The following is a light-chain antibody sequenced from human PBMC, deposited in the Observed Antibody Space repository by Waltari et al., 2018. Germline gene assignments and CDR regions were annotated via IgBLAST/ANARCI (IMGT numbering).Light chain of an antibody. CDR1: QGISSW. J-gene: IGKJ2*03. CDR2: KAS. Sequence: DIQMTQSPSSLSASVGDRVTITCRASQGISSWLAWYQQKPGKVPELLIYKASSLQSGVPSRFSGSGSGTDITLTISSLQPEDFATYYWQQYNSAPYSFGQGTKVEIK. V-gene: IGKV1D-16*01. CDR3: QQYNSAPYS.